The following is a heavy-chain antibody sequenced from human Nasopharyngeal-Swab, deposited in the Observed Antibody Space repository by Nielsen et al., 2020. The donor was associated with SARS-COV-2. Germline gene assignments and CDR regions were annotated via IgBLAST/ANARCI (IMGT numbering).Heavy chain of an antibody. D-gene: IGHD3-9*01. Sequence: SETLSLTCTVSGGSISTYYWSWIRQSPGKGLEWLGYISYSGSTNYNPSLKSRVTISVDTSTNQISVRLIFVNAADTAIYYCARGRGSPGRDDSWFDPWGQGTLVTVSS. CDR3: ARGRGSPGRDDSWFDP. V-gene: IGHV4-59*13. CDR2: ISYSGST. CDR1: GGSISTYY. J-gene: IGHJ5*02.